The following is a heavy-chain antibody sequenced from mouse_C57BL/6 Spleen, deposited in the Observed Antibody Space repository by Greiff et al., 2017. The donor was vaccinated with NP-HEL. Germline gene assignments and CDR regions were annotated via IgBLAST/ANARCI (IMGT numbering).Heavy chain of an antibody. CDR1: GFTFSDYY. J-gene: IGHJ3*01. CDR3: ARNYGSSWFAY. CDR2: ISNGGGST. D-gene: IGHD1-1*01. Sequence: EVKLMESGGGLVQPGGSLKLSCAASGFTFSDYYMYWVRQTPEKRLEWVAYISNGGGSTYYPDTVKGRFTISRDNAKNTLYLQMSRLKSEDTAMYYCARNYGSSWFAYWGQGTLVTVSA. V-gene: IGHV5-12*01.